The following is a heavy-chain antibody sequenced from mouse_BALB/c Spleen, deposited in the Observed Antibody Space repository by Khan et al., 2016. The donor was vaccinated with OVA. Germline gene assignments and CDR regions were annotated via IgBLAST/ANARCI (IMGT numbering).Heavy chain of an antibody. J-gene: IGHJ2*01. CDR2: ISYSGNT. Sequence: EVQLQESGPGLVKPSQSLSLTCTVTGYSITSDYAWNWIRQFPGNKLEWMGFISYSGNTNYNPSLKSRISITRDTSKNQFFLQLNSVTTEDPATXYGARVCGGDFDCGGEGTTRAGSS. V-gene: IGHV3-2*02. CDR1: GYSITSDYA. CDR3: ARVCGGDFDC.